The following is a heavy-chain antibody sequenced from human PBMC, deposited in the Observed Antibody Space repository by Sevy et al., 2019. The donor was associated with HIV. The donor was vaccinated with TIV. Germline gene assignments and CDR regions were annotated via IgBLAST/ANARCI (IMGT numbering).Heavy chain of an antibody. CDR3: ARGARGYSGYDSYYFDY. CDR1: GGTFSSYA. V-gene: IGHV1-69*13. D-gene: IGHD5-12*01. Sequence: ASVKVSCKASGGTFSSYAISWVRQAPGQGLEWMGGFIPIFGTANYAQKFQGRVTITADESTSTAYMELSSLRSEDTAVYYCARGARGYSGYDSYYFDYWGQGTLVTVSS. J-gene: IGHJ4*02. CDR2: FIPIFGTA.